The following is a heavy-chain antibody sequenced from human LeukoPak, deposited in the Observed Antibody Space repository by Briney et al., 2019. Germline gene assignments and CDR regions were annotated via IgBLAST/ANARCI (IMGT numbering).Heavy chain of an antibody. CDR3: TRGISPPLVPAALGGYWFDP. CDR1: GFTFGDYA. D-gene: IGHD2-2*01. J-gene: IGHJ5*02. Sequence: GGSLRLSCTASGFTFGDYAMSWVRQAPGKGLEWVGFIRSKAYGGTTEYAASVKGRFTISRDDSKSIAYLQMNSLKTEDTAVYYCTRGISPPLVPAALGGYWFDPWGQGTLVTVSS. CDR2: IRSKAYGGTT. V-gene: IGHV3-49*04.